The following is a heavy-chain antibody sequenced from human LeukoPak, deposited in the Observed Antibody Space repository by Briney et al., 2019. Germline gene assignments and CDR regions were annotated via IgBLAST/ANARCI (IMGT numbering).Heavy chain of an antibody. CDR1: GGTFSSYA. J-gene: IGHJ3*02. V-gene: IGHV1-69*13. CDR2: IIPIFGTA. CDR3: ARDRYSGSYELDAFDI. D-gene: IGHD1-26*01. Sequence: ASVKVSCKASGGTFSSYAISWVRQAPGQGLEWMGGIIPIFGTANYAQKFQGRVTITADESTSTAYMEQSSLRSEDTAVYYCARDRYSGSYELDAFDIWGQGTMVTVSS.